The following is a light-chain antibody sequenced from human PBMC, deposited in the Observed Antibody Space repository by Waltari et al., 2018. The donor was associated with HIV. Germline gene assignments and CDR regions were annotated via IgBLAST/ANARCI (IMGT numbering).Light chain of an antibody. Sequence: EIVLTQSPATLSLSPGERATLSCRTSQHISSSYLAWYQQKPGQAPRLLIYGATTRATGIPDRFTGSGSGTDFTLTISRLEPEDFAVYYCRTFTFGPGTKVDIK. J-gene: IGKJ3*01. CDR1: QHISSSY. V-gene: IGKV3-20*01. CDR3: RTFT. CDR2: GAT.